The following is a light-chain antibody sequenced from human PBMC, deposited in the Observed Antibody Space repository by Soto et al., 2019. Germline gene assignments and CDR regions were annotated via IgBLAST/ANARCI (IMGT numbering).Light chain of an antibody. CDR3: SSYTRSSTYV. J-gene: IGLJ1*01. CDR1: SSDVGGYNY. CDR2: EVS. V-gene: IGLV2-14*01. Sequence: QSVLTQPASVSGSPGQSITISCPGTSSDVGGYNYVSWYQQHPGKAPKLMIYEVSNRPSGGSNRFSGSKSGNTASLTISGLQAEDEADYYCSSYTRSSTYVFGTWTKVTVL.